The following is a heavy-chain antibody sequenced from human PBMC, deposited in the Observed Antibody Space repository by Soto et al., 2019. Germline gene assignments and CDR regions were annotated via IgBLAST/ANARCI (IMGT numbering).Heavy chain of an antibody. V-gene: IGHV3-66*01. CDR1: GFTVSSNY. Sequence: EVQLVESGGGLVQPGGSLRLSCAASGFTVSSNYMSWVRQATGKGLEWVSVIYSGGSRYYGDSVKGRFTISRDNSKNTLYHPMNRLTADDTAVYYFARGLGYFDFWCQGTRVTGSS. D-gene: IGHD4-17*01. J-gene: IGHJ4*02. CDR2: IYSGGSR. CDR3: ARGLGYFDF.